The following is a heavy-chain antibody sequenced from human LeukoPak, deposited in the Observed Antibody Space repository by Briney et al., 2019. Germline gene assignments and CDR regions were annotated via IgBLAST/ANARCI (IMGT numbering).Heavy chain of an antibody. J-gene: IGHJ4*01. CDR1: GGSISSYY. D-gene: IGHD3-22*01. V-gene: IGHV4-59*08. Sequence: SETLSLTCTVSGGSISSYYWSWIRQPPGKGLEWIGYIYYSGSTNYNPSLKSRVTISVDTSKNQFSLKLSSVTAADTAVYYCARQVEVYYYDSSGYPSAAPPLLDYWGQGTLVTASS. CDR3: ARQVEVYYYDSSGYPSAAPPLLDY. CDR2: IYYSGST.